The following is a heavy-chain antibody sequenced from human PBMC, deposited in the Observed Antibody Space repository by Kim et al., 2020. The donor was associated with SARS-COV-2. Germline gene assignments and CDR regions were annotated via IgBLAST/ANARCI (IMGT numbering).Heavy chain of an antibody. Sequence: AASVRGRFSSSRDDARNSLYLQMNSLKTEDTAVYYCARVSVADRILETLDIWGQGTMVTVSS. V-gene: IGHV3-72*01. J-gene: IGHJ3*02. CDR3: ARVSVADRILETLDI. D-gene: IGHD6-19*01.